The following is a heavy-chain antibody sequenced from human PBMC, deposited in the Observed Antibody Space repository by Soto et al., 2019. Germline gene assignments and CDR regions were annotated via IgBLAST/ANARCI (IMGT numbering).Heavy chain of an antibody. Sequence: ASETLSLTCAVYGGSFSCYYWSWIRQPPGKGLEWIGEINHSGSTNYNPSLKSRVTISVDTSKNQFSLKLSSVTAADTAVSYCARGKRISSWFDPWGPGTLVTVSS. CDR1: GGSFSCYY. V-gene: IGHV4-34*01. CDR3: ARGKRISSWFDP. J-gene: IGHJ5*02. CDR2: INHSGST.